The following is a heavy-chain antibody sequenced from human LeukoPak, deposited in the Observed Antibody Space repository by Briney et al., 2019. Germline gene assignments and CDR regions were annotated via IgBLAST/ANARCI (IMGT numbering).Heavy chain of an antibody. CDR2: INHSGST. J-gene: IGHJ4*02. V-gene: IGHV4-34*01. D-gene: IGHD3-3*01. CDR3: ARGIGYYDFWSGYYRDTASYYFDY. Sequence: SETLSLTCAVYGGSFSGYYWSWIRQPPGKGLEWIGEINHSGSTNYNPSLKSRVTISVDTSKNQFSLKLSPVTAADTAVYYCARGIGYYDFWSGYYRDTASYYFDYWGQGTLVTVSS. CDR1: GGSFSGYY.